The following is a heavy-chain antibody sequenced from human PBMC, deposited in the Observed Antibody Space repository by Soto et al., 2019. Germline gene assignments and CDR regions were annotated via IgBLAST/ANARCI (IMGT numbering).Heavy chain of an antibody. J-gene: IGHJ6*02. CDR3: ARDRPSSYYGMDV. CDR1: GFTFSSYS. CDR2: ISSSSSYI. V-gene: IGHV3-21*01. Sequence: GGSLRPSCAASGFTFSSYSMNWVRQAPGKGLEWVSSISSSSSYIYYADSVKGRFTISRDNAKNSLYLQMNSLRAEDTAVYYCARDRPSSYYGMDVWGQGTTVTVSS.